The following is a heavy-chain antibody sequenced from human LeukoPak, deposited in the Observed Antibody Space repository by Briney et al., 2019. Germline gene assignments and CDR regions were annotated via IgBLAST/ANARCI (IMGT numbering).Heavy chain of an antibody. D-gene: IGHD3-16*01. CDR1: GFTFSNYA. CDR3: AKGGGAPRVPIDY. CDR2: IRYDGSDK. V-gene: IGHV3-30*02. J-gene: IGHJ4*02. Sequence: PGGSLRLSCPASGFTFSNYAMYWVRQASGKGLEWVAFIRYDGSDKYYADSVKGRFTISRDNSKNTLYLQMNSLRTEDTAMYYCAKGGGAPRVPIDYWGQGTLVTVSS.